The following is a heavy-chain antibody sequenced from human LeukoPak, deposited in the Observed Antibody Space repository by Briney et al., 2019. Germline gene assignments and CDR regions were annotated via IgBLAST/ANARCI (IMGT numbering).Heavy chain of an antibody. CDR3: ARDRGYSTFDS. Sequence: AGGSLRLSCAGSGFTFGGYWMSRVRQAPGEGPEWVANMDQDGSEINYLDSVKGRFTISRDNAKNALYLWMNSLRADDTAVYYCARDRGYSTFDSWGQGVLVTVSS. CDR1: GFTFGGYW. D-gene: IGHD4-23*01. V-gene: IGHV3-7*01. CDR2: MDQDGSEI. J-gene: IGHJ4*02.